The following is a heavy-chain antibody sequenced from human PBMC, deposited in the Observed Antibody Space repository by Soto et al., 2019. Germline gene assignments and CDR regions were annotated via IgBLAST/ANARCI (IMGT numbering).Heavy chain of an antibody. CDR1: GGTFSTYA. J-gene: IGHJ6*02. CDR3: ARAYCTNGVCYTPRGYYYYGMDV. D-gene: IGHD2-8*01. V-gene: IGHV1-69*13. Sequence: SVKVSCKASGGTFSTYAISWVRQAPGQGLEWMGGIIPIFGTANYAQKFQGRVTITADESTSTAYMELSSLRSEDTAVYYCARAYCTNGVCYTPRGYYYYGMDVWGQGTTVTVSS. CDR2: IIPIFGTA.